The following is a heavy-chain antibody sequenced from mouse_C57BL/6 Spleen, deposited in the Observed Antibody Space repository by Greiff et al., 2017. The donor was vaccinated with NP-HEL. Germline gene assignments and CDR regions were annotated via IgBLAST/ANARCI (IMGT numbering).Heavy chain of an antibody. CDR2: ILPGRGST. V-gene: IGHV1-9*01. Sequence: QVQLKQSGAELMKPGASVKLSCKATGYTFTGYWLEWVKQRPGHGLEWIGEILPGRGSTNYNEKFKGKTTFTAATSSNTAYMQLSSLTTEDSAIYCWARGDYGSILYYYAMDYWGQGTAVTVSS. D-gene: IGHD1-1*01. CDR3: ARGDYGSILYYYAMDY. CDR1: GYTFTGYW. J-gene: IGHJ4*01.